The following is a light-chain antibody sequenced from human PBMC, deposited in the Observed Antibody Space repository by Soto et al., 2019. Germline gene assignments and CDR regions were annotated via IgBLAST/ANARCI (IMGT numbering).Light chain of an antibody. Sequence: DIQMTQSPSSLSASVGDKVTITCRASQSISSSSNWYQQKSGKAPNLLIYGVSRLQGGVPSRFSGSGSGTDFTLSISSLQPEDFATYYCQQSFTAPSITFGQGTRLEIK. CDR3: QQSFTAPSIT. CDR2: GVS. J-gene: IGKJ5*01. V-gene: IGKV1-39*01. CDR1: QSISSS.